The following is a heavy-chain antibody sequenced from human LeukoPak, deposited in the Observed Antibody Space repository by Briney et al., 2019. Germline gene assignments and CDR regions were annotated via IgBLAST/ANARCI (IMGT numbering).Heavy chain of an antibody. V-gene: IGHV3-23*01. CDR1: GFTFSNDA. Sequence: GGSLRLSCAASGFTFSNDAMSWVRQAQGKGLEWVSGISGSGYSTYYADSVKGRFTISRDNSKNTLYLQMDSVRAEDTAVYYCARISMVRGVEFGYWGQGTLVTVSS. D-gene: IGHD3-10*01. J-gene: IGHJ4*02. CDR3: ARISMVRGVEFGY. CDR2: ISGSGYST.